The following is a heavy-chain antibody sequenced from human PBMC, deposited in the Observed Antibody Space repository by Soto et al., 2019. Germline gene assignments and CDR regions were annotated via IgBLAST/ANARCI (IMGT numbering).Heavy chain of an antibody. CDR2: IYYTGST. V-gene: IGHV4-39*01. CDR3: ARLNKPGWFDP. CDR1: GGSISSNYY. J-gene: IGHJ5*02. Sequence: SETLSLTCTVSGGSISSNYYWAWIRQPPGTGLEWIGTIYYTGSTYYNPSLKSRITMSVDTSKSQFSLTLSSVTAADTAVYYCARLNKPGWFDPWGQGTLVTVSS.